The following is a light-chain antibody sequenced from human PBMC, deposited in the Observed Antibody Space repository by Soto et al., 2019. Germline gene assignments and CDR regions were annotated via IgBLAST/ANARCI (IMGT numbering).Light chain of an antibody. V-gene: IGLV2-14*01. CDR1: SSDVGGYNY. Sequence: QSALTQPASVSGSPGQSITISCTGTSSDVGGYNYVPWYQQHPGKAPKLLIYEVSNRPSGVSNRFSGSKSGNTASLTISGLQAEDEADYYCSSYTSSSTYVVFGGGTKVTV. J-gene: IGLJ2*01. CDR2: EVS. CDR3: SSYTSSSTYVV.